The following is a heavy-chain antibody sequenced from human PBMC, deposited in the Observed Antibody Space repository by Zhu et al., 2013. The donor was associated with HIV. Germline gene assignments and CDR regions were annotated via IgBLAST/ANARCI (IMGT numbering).Heavy chain of an antibody. V-gene: IGHV1-18*01. Sequence: QVQLVQSGAEVMKPGASVKVSCKASGYTFTSYGISWVRQAPGQGLEWMGWISAYNGNINYAQKFQGRVTITADESTSTAYMELSSLRSEDTAVYYCARGPRGYYDSSGYYPDAVLFQHWGQGTLVTVSS. CDR3: ARGPRGYYDSSGYYPDAVLFQH. CDR2: ISAYNGNI. J-gene: IGHJ1*01. CDR1: GYTFTSYG. D-gene: IGHD3-22*01.